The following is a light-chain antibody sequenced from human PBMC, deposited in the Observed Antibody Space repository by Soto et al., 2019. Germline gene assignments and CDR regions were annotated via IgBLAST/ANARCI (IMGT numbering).Light chain of an antibody. CDR2: AAS. Sequence: DIQMTQSPSSLSASVGDRVTITCRASQGIHNYLAWYQQKPGKGPKLLIYAASTLQSGVPSRFRGSGSGTDFTLTISSLQPEDAATYYCQKYNSAPRTFGQGTRVEIK. CDR1: QGIHNY. J-gene: IGKJ1*01. V-gene: IGKV1-27*01. CDR3: QKYNSAPRT.